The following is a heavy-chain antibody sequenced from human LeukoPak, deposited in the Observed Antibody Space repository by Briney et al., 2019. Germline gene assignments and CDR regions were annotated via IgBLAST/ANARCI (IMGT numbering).Heavy chain of an antibody. D-gene: IGHD5-24*01. CDR1: AYTFTGYY. V-gene: IGHV1-2*02. J-gene: IGHJ3*02. Sequence: ASVKVSCKASAYTFTGYYMHWVRQAPGQGLEWMGWIYPNSGGTNYAQKFQGRVTMTRDTSISTVYMELSRLRSDDTAVYYCARQLWLQSDFDIWGQGTMVTVSS. CDR3: ARQLWLQSDFDI. CDR2: IYPNSGGT.